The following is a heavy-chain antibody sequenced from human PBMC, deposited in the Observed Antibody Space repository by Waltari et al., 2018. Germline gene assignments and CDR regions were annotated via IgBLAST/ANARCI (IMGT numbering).Heavy chain of an antibody. J-gene: IGHJ4*02. D-gene: IGHD5-12*01. CDR2: IYHSGST. CDR3: ARCRGDGYNCFFDY. CDR1: GYSISSGYY. V-gene: IGHV4-38-2*01. Sequence: QVQLQESGPGLVKPSETLSLTCAVSGYSISSGYYWGWIRQPPGKGLEWIGSIYHSGSTYYNPSLKSRVTISVDTSKNQFSLKLSSVTAADTAVYYCARCRGDGYNCFFDYWGQGTLVTVSS.